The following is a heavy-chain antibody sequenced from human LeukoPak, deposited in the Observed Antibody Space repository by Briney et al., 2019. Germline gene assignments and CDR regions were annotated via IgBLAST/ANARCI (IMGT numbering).Heavy chain of an antibody. Sequence: GASVRVSCKAFRYTFTSYDINWVRQAPGQGLEWMGWMNPRTGNADYAPKFQGRVTMTRDTSISTAYLDLTDLTSEDTAVYYCAREWGITMVRGVIDFDHWGQGTLVTVSS. CDR1: RYTFTSYD. D-gene: IGHD3-10*01. CDR2: MNPRTGNA. J-gene: IGHJ4*02. V-gene: IGHV1-8*02. CDR3: AREWGITMVRGVIDFDH.